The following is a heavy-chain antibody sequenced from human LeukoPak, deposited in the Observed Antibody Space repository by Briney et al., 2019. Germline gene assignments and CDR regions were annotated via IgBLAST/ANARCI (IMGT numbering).Heavy chain of an antibody. V-gene: IGHV3-11*01. D-gene: IGHD2-2*01. CDR1: GFTVSSHY. Sequence: GGSLRLSCAASGFTVSSHYMSWVRQAPGKGLEWVSYISSSGSTIYYADSVKGRFTISRDNAKNSLYLQMNSLRAEDTAVYYCARELEGYCSSTSCPSLYYYYYGMDVWGQGTTVTVSS. J-gene: IGHJ6*02. CDR2: ISSSGSTI. CDR3: ARELEGYCSSTSCPSLYYYYYGMDV.